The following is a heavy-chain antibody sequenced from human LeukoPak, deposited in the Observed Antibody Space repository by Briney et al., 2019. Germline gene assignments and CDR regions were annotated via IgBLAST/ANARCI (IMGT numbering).Heavy chain of an antibody. V-gene: IGHV4-34*01. CDR2: INHSGST. CDR1: GGSFSGYY. D-gene: IGHD6-6*01. Sequence: SETLSLTCAVYGGSFSGYYWSWIRQPPGKGLEWIGEINHSGSTNYNPSLKSRVTISVDTSKNQFSLKLSSVTAADTAVYYCARRKEQYVLESFFDYWGQGTLVTVSS. CDR3: ARRKEQYVLESFFDY. J-gene: IGHJ4*02.